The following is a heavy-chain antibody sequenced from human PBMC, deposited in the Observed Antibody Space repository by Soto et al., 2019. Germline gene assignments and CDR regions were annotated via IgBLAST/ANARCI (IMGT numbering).Heavy chain of an antibody. J-gene: IGHJ5*02. Sequence: EVQLLESGGGLVQPGGSLRLSCAASGFTFSSYAMNWVRQAPGKGLEWVSGISGGGGSTHYADSVKGLFTISRDNSQNTLYLQMNSLRVEDTAVYYCAKDRGSGWYENWFDPWGQGTLVTVSS. CDR3: AKDRGSGWYENWFDP. V-gene: IGHV3-23*01. CDR2: ISGGGGST. CDR1: GFTFSSYA. D-gene: IGHD6-19*01.